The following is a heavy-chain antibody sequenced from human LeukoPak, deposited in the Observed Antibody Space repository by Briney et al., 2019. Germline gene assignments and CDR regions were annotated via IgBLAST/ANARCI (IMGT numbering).Heavy chain of an antibody. D-gene: IGHD5-24*01. CDR1: GYTFTGYY. CDR2: INPISGGT. J-gene: IGHJ4*02. V-gene: IGHV1-2*02. CDR3: AREDGSFDY. Sequence: ASVKVSCKASGYTFTGYYIHWVRQAPGQGLEWMGWINPISGGTNYAEKFQGRVTTTRDTSINAAYMEVTRLTSDDTAVYYCAREDGSFDYWGQGTLVIVSS.